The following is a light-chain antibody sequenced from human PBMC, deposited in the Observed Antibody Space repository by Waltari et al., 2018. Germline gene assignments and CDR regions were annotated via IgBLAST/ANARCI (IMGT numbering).Light chain of an antibody. CDR2: GAS. CDR1: QSISSQ. J-gene: IGKJ3*01. V-gene: IGKV3-15*01. Sequence: EIVMTQSPATLSVSPGERATLSCRESQSISSQLAWYQQKPGQAPSLLIYGASTRATGIPARFSGSGSGTEFTLTISSLQSEDFAVYVCQQYHESPPITFGPGTKVDIK. CDR3: QQYHESPPIT.